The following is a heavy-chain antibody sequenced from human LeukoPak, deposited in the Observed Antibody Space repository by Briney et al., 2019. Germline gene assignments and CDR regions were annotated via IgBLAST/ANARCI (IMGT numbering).Heavy chain of an antibody. CDR3: ARAPSEIGGYYPEYLRH. Sequence: HAGGSLRLSCAASGFTFSSYWMHWVRQAPGKGLVWVSRIKSDGSTRYADSVKGRFTISRDNAKNTVSLQMNSLRAEDTGVYYCARAPSEIGGYYPEYLRHWGQGTLVTVSP. CDR2: IKSDGST. J-gene: IGHJ1*01. CDR1: GFTFSSYW. D-gene: IGHD3-22*01. V-gene: IGHV3-74*01.